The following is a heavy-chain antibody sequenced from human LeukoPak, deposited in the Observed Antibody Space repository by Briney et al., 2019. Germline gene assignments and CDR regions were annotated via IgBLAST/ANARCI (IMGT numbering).Heavy chain of an antibody. V-gene: IGHV4-59*01. Sequence: SEALSLTCTVSGGSISSYYWSWIRQPPGKGLEWIGYIYYSGNTYYNPSLKSRVTITVDTSKNQFSLKVNSVTAADTAVYYCARTRPLDPFDFWGQGTLVTVSS. CDR3: ARTRPLDPFDF. CDR1: GGSISSYY. D-gene: IGHD2-2*01. J-gene: IGHJ3*01. CDR2: IYYSGNT.